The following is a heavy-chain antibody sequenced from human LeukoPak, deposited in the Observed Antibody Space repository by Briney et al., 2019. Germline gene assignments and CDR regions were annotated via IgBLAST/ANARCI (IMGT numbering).Heavy chain of an antibody. J-gene: IGHJ4*02. CDR1: GFTFSGYW. Sequence: GGSLRLSCAASGFTFSGYWMSWVRQAPGKGLEWVANINLDGSVIHYVDSAKGRFTISRDNAKNSLHLQMNYLGAEDTAFYYCATSDDSSGSDWGQGTLVTVSS. V-gene: IGHV3-7*01. CDR3: ATSDDSSGSD. D-gene: IGHD3-22*01. CDR2: INLDGSVI.